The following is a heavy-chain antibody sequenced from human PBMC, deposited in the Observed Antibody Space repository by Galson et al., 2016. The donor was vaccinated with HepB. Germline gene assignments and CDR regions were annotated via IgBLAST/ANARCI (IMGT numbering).Heavy chain of an antibody. CDR3: ATEDDYYYYGMDV. J-gene: IGHJ6*02. V-gene: IGHV1-2*06. CDR1: GYTFAGYY. CDR2: INPNRGGT. Sequence: CKASGYTFAGYYIHWVRQAPGQGLEWMGRINPNRGGTNYAQKFQGRVAMTSDTSISTAYMELSSLRSDDTAVYYCATEDDYYYYGMDVWGQGTTVTVSS.